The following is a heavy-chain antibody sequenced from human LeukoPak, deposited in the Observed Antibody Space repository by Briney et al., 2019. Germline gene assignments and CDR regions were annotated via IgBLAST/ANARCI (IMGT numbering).Heavy chain of an antibody. CDR1: GYSISSISRTYY. D-gene: IGHD3-10*01. CDR2: FYHSGST. J-gene: IGHJ4*02. V-gene: IGHV4-39*07. CDR3: ARNFYGSGNYFFDF. Sequence: SETLSLTCTVSGYSISSISRTYYWGWVRQSPGKGLEWIGSFYHSGSTYYNPSLTSRVTISVDKSKNQFSLKLSSVTAADTAVYYCARNFYGSGNYFFDFWGQGTLVTVSS.